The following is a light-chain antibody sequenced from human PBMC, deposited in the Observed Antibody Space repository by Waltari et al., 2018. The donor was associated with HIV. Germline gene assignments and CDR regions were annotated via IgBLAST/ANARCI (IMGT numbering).Light chain of an antibody. V-gene: IGKV1-39*01. CDR2: DAS. J-gene: IGKJ1*01. CDR3: QQSYSSPWT. Sequence: DIQMTQSPSSLSASEGDRVTLTCRASQTINTYLNWYQQKPGKAPKLLIYDASSLQSGVPSRFSGSGSGTDFTLTVSSLQAEDFATYYCQQSYSSPWTFGQGTKVEIK. CDR1: QTINTY.